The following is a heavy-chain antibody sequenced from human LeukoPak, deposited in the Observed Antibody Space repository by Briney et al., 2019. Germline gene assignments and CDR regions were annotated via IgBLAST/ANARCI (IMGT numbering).Heavy chain of an antibody. Sequence: SETLSLTCTVSGGSISSYYWSWIRQPAGKGLEWIGRIYTSGSTNYNPSLKSRVTMSVDTTKNQFSLKLSSVTAADTAVYYCARVSGVRDYYYYGMDVWGQGTTVTVSS. CDR3: ARVSGVRDYYYYGMDV. CDR1: GGSISSYY. CDR2: IYTSGST. D-gene: IGHD5-12*01. V-gene: IGHV4-4*07. J-gene: IGHJ6*02.